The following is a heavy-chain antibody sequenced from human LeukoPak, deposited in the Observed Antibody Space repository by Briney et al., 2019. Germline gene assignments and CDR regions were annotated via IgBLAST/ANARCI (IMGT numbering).Heavy chain of an antibody. CDR2: IIPIFGTA. CDR3: ARSGAGYSYGLSYV. CDR1: GGTFSSYA. D-gene: IGHD5-18*01. J-gene: IGHJ6*04. Sequence: GASVKVSCKASGGTFSSYAISWVRQAPGQGLEWMGEIIPIFGTANYAQKFQGRVTITTDESTSTAYMELSSLRSEDTAVYYCARSGAGYSYGLSYVWGKGTTVTVSS. V-gene: IGHV1-69*05.